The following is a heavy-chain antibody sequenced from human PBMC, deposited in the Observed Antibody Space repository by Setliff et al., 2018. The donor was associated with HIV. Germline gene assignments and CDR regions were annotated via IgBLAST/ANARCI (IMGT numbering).Heavy chain of an antibody. Sequence: ASVKVSCKASGYTFTSYYMHWVRQAPGQGLEWMGIINSSGGSTSYAQKFQGRVTMTRDTSTSTVYMELSSLRSEDTAVYYCARGERITIFGVVLGTDYWGQGTLVTVSS. D-gene: IGHD3-3*01. J-gene: IGHJ4*02. CDR2: INSSGGST. CDR1: GYTFTSYY. V-gene: IGHV1-46*01. CDR3: ARGERITIFGVVLGTDY.